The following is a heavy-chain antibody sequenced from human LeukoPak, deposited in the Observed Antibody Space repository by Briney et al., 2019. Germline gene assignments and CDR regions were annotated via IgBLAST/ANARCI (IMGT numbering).Heavy chain of an antibody. V-gene: IGHV4-59*11. D-gene: IGHD4-11*01. CDR3: GRLQYSLYYYYYMDV. CDR2: IYYSGST. CDR1: GGTISSHY. J-gene: IGHJ6*03. Sequence: PSETLSLTCTVSGGTISSHYWSWIRQPPGKGLEWIGYIYYSGSTNYNPSTKSRVTISVDTSKNQFSLKLSSVTAADTAVYYCGRLQYSLYYYYYMDVWGKGTTVTVSS.